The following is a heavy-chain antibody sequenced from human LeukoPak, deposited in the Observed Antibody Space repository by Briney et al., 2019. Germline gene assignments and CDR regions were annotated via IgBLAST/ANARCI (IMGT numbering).Heavy chain of an antibody. D-gene: IGHD4-23*01. CDR3: VKSPVVTRLNFDC. CDR2: ISYDGSNK. CDR1: GFTFSSYG. V-gene: IGHV3-30*03. Sequence: GGSLRLSCAASGFTFSSYGMHWVHQAPGKGLEWVAVISYDGSNKYYADSVKGRFTISRDNSKNTLYLQMNSLRAEDTAVYYCVKSPVVTRLNFDCLGQGTLVTVSS. J-gene: IGHJ4*02.